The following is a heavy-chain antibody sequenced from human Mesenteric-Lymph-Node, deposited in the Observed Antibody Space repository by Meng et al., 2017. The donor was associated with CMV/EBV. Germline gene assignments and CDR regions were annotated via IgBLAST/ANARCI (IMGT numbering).Heavy chain of an antibody. V-gene: IGHV1-18*01. CDR2: ISPYNGNK. Sequence: ASVKVSCKASGYIFTSYDISWVRQAPGKGLEWMGWISPYNGNKKYSQNLQGRVTMTTDTFTSTVYMELGSLRSDDTAVYYCARGRTRFLEWLPSDWFDFWGQGTMVTV. CDR1: GYIFTSYD. J-gene: IGHJ3*01. D-gene: IGHD3-3*01. CDR3: ARGRTRFLEWLPSDWFDF.